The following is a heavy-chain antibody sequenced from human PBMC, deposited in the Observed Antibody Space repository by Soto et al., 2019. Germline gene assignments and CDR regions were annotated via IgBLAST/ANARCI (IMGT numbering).Heavy chain of an antibody. CDR3: ARECGRTHYSYYYGMDV. V-gene: IGHV1-69*08. D-gene: IGHD2-21*01. Sequence: QVQLVQSGAEVKKPGSSVKVSCKASGGTFSSYTISWVRQAPGQGLEWMGRIIPILGIANYAQKFQGRVTITADKSPSTAYMELGSLRSEDTAVYYCARECGRTHYSYYYGMDVWGQGTTVTISS. J-gene: IGHJ6*02. CDR1: GGTFSSYT. CDR2: IIPILGIA.